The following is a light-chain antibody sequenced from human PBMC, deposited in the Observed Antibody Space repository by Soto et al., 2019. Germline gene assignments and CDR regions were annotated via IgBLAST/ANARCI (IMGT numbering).Light chain of an antibody. CDR3: AAWDDSLNAGV. Sequence: QSVLTQPPSASGTPGQRVTISCSGSSSNIGPNTVNWYQQLPGTAPKLLIYTNNQRPSGVPDRFSGSKSGASASLAFSGLQSEDEADYYCAAWDDSLNAGVFGGGTKLTVL. CDR1: SSNIGPNT. CDR2: TNN. J-gene: IGLJ3*02. V-gene: IGLV1-44*01.